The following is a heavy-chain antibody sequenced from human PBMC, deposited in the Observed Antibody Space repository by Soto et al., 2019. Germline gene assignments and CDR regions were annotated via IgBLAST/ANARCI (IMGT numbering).Heavy chain of an antibody. Sequence: QVQLKESGPGLVKPSETLSLTCSVSGGYVSSGSYHWSWIRQPPAKGLEWIGFNPYTGSPACNPHLKRRVVISLVMSKNQFSRKLSSVTAAAMDVYFFARVGLGGDSWGQGTLVTVSS. J-gene: IGHJ4*02. V-gene: IGHV4-61*01. CDR3: ARVGLGGDS. CDR2: NPYTGSP. D-gene: IGHD1-26*01. CDR1: GGYVSSGSYH.